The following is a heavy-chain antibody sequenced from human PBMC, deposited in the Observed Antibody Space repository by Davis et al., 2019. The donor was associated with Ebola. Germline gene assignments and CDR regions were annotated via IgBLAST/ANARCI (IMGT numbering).Heavy chain of an antibody. D-gene: IGHD1-26*01. CDR2: ISAYNGNT. J-gene: IGHJ3*02. CDR1: GYTFTGYY. V-gene: IGHV1-18*04. Sequence: ASVKVSCKASGYTFTGYYMHWVRQAPGQGLEWMGWISAYNGNTNYSQKLQGRVTMTTDTSTSTAYMELRSLRSDDTAVYYCARKWELLLHAFDIWGQGTMVTVSS. CDR3: ARKWELLLHAFDI.